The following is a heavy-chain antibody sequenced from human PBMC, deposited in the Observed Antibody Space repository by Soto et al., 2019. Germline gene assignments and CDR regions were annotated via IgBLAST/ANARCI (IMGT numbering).Heavy chain of an antibody. CDR1: GGSISRAAYY. V-gene: IGHV4-31*03. J-gene: IGHJ4*02. D-gene: IGHD5-18*01. CDR3: AREYTYGSNFLGC. CDR2: ISHSGST. Sequence: QVQLQESGPGLVKPSQTLSLSCTVSGGSISRAAYYWSWIHQHPGKGLEWIGYISHSGSTYFTPSLKSRVVISADTSKHQFSPNFTSVTAAAMAVYYCAREYTYGSNFLGCWCQGALVTVSS.